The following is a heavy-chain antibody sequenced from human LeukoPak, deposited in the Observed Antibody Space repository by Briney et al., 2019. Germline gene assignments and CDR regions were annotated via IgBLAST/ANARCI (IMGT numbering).Heavy chain of an antibody. CDR1: GGTFISYA. D-gene: IGHD2-2*01. V-gene: IGHV1-69*13. Sequence: SVKVSCKASGGTFISYAISWVRQAPGQGLEWMGGIIPIFGTANYAQKFQGRVTITADESTSTAYMELSSLRSEDTAVYYCARVPGSATRVYYYGMDVWGQGTTVTVSS. CDR2: IIPIFGTA. J-gene: IGHJ6*02. CDR3: ARVPGSATRVYYYGMDV.